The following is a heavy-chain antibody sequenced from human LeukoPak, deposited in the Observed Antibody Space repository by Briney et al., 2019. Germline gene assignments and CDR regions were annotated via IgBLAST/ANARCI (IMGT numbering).Heavy chain of an antibody. CDR1: GGSISSSSYY. CDR3: ARGEVATIRGYYYGMGV. V-gene: IGHV4-39*01. CDR2: IYYSGST. D-gene: IGHD5-12*01. Sequence: PSETLSLTCTVSGGSISSSSYYWGWIRQPPGQGLVWIGSIYYSGSTYYNPSLKSRVTISVDTSKNLFSLKLSSVTAADTAVYYCARGEVATIRGYYYGMGVWGQGTTVTVSS. J-gene: IGHJ6*02.